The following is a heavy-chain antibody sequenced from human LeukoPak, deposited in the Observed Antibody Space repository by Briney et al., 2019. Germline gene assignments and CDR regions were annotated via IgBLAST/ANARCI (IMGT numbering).Heavy chain of an antibody. D-gene: IGHD6-13*01. Sequence: GGSLRLSCAASGFTFFSYAMSWVRQAPGKGLEWVSNIGGSVGSMFYAASVKGRFAISRDNSKNTLFLQMNNLRVEDTAVYYCAKRGNSWDLFDYWGQGTLVTVSS. J-gene: IGHJ4*02. CDR1: GFTFFSYA. CDR2: IGGSVGSM. CDR3: AKRGNSWDLFDY. V-gene: IGHV3-23*01.